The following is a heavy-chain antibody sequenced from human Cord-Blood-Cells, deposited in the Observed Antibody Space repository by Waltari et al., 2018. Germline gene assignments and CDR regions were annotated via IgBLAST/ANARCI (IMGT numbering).Heavy chain of an antibody. CDR2: ISYDGSNK. CDR3: ARSIPFDY. V-gene: IGHV3-30*04. J-gene: IGHJ4*02. Sequence: QVHLVESGGGGVQPGRSLRLSCAASGFTFSSYAMHWVRQAPGKGLEWVAFISYDGSNKYYAYSVKGRFTISRDNSKNTLYLQMNSLRAEDTAVYYCARSIPFDYWGQGTLVTVSS. D-gene: IGHD2-2*02. CDR1: GFTFSSYA.